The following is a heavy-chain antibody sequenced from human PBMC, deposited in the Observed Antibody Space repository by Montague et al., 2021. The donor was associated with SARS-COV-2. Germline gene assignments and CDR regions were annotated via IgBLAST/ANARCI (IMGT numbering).Heavy chain of an antibody. Sequence: SETRSLTCAVYGGSFSGYYRSWIRQPPGKGLEWIGEINHSGSTNYNPSLKSRVTISVDTSKNQFSLKLSSVTAADTAVYYCARGSSFVTIFGVVITDPLFDYWGQGTLVTVSS. CDR2: INHSGST. V-gene: IGHV4-34*01. D-gene: IGHD3-3*01. J-gene: IGHJ4*02. CDR1: GGSFSGYY. CDR3: ARGSSFVTIFGVVITDPLFDY.